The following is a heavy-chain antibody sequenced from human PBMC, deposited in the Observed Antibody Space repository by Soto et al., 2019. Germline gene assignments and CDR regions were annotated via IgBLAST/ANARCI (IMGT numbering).Heavy chain of an antibody. D-gene: IGHD3-10*01. CDR1: GYTFTSYD. Sequence: ASLKVACKASGYTFTSYDINWVRQATGQGLEWMGWMNPNSGNTGYAQKIQGRVTMTRNTSISTAYMELSSLRSEDTAVYYCARGRWGSGLNWFDPWGQGTLVTVSS. V-gene: IGHV1-8*01. CDR2: MNPNSGNT. CDR3: ARGRWGSGLNWFDP. J-gene: IGHJ5*02.